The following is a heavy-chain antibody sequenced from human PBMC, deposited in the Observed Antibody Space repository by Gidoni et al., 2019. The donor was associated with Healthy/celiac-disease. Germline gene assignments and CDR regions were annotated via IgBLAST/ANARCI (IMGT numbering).Heavy chain of an antibody. CDR1: GGSFSGSY. D-gene: IGHD2-15*01. J-gene: IGHJ2*01. CDR3: ARGRYCSGGSCYRWYFDL. V-gene: IGHV4-34*01. CDR2: INHNGST. Sequence: QVQLQQWGAGLLKPSETLSLPCAVYGGSFSGSYWCWIRQPPGKGLEWIGEINHNGSTNYNPSLKSRVTISVDTSKNQFSLKLSSVTAADTAVYYCARGRYCSGGSCYRWYFDLWGRGTLVTVSS.